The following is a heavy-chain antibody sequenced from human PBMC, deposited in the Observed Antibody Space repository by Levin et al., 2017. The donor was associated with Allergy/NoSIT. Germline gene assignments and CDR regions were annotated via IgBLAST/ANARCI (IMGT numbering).Heavy chain of an antibody. Sequence: ASVKVSCKAAGYTFIDYYMHWVRQAPRQGLEWMGWVNCNSGDTNYAQKFQGRVTMTRDTSIRTAYIELSSLRSDDTAVYYCARNDYGDYVQNFDYWGQGTLVTVSS. CDR1: GYTFIDYY. V-gene: IGHV1-2*02. CDR2: VNCNSGDT. D-gene: IGHD4-17*01. J-gene: IGHJ4*02. CDR3: ARNDYGDYVQNFDY.